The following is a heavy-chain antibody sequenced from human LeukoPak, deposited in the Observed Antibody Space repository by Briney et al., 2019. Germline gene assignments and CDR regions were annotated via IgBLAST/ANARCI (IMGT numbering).Heavy chain of an antibody. D-gene: IGHD6-6*01. V-gene: IGHV3-7*01. CDR1: GFTFSSYS. CDR2: IRQDGSEK. Sequence: GGSLRLSCAASGFTFSSYSMNWVRQAPGKGLEWVASIRQDGSEKHYVDSVEGRFTISRDNAKNSLHLQMNSLRAEDTAVYYCAKGSSRPPNAFDIWGQETLVTVSS. J-gene: IGHJ3*02. CDR3: AKGSSRPPNAFDI.